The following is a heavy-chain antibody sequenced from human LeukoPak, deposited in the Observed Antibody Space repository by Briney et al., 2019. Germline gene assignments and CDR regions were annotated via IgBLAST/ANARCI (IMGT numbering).Heavy chain of an antibody. V-gene: IGHV3-21*01. Sequence: GGCLRLSCAASGFTFSSYSMNWVRQSPEKGLEWVSSIISGTTYIYYADSVRGRFTLSRDNAKNSLYLQMNSLRAEDTAVYYCARDLGAVAGTFDAFDIWGQGTMVTVSS. D-gene: IGHD6-19*01. CDR3: ARDLGAVAGTFDAFDI. CDR1: GFTFSSYS. CDR2: IISGTTYI. J-gene: IGHJ3*02.